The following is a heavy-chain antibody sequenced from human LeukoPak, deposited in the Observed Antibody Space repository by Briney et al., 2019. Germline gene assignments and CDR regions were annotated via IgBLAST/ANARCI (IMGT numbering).Heavy chain of an antibody. J-gene: IGHJ4*02. D-gene: IGHD3-22*01. CDR1: GFTFSSYA. CDR2: ISGSGGST. CDR3: AKGYSYDSSGYDPPFDY. V-gene: IGHV3-23*01. Sequence: GGSLRLSCAASGFTFSSYAMSWVRQAPGKGLEWVSAISGSGGSTYYADSVKGRFTISRDNSKNTLYLQMNSLRAEDTAVYYCAKGYSYDSSGYDPPFDYWGQGTLVTVSS.